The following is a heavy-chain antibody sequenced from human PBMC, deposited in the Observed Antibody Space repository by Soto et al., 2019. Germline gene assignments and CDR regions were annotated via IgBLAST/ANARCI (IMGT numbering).Heavy chain of an antibody. J-gene: IGHJ6*02. V-gene: IGHV3-21*01. D-gene: IGHD3-16*01. CDR3: ARDRRPNVVFYYYYYGMDV. CDR1: GFTFSSYS. Sequence: GALRLSCAASGFTFSSYSMNWVRQAPGKGLEWVSSISSSSSYIYYADSVKGRFTISRDNAKNSLYLQMNSLRAEDTAVYYCARDRRPNVVFYYYYYGMDVWGQGTTVTVSS. CDR2: ISSSSSYI.